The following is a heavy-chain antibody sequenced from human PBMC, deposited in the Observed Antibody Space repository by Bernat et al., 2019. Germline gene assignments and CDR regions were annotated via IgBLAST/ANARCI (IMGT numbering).Heavy chain of an antibody. D-gene: IGHD2-15*01. CDR3: ARRVAGGLDPFYYYYGMDV. Sequence: EVQLVESGGGLVKPGGSLRLSCAASGFTFSSYSMNWVRQAPGKGLEWVSSISSSSSYIYYADSVKGRFTNSRDNAKNSLYLQMNSLRAEDTAVYYCARRVAGGLDPFYYYYGMDVWGQGTTVTVSS. CDR2: ISSSSSYI. J-gene: IGHJ6*02. CDR1: GFTFSSYS. V-gene: IGHV3-21*01.